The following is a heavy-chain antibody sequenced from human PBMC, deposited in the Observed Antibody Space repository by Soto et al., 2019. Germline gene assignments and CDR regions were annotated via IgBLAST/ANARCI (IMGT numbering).Heavy chain of an antibody. CDR3: ATVDNYYGSVF. CDR2: IWYDGTTK. D-gene: IGHD3-10*01. J-gene: IGHJ4*02. Sequence: QEHLVESGGGVVQPGRSLRLSCAASGITFSNYGMHWVRQAPGKGLEWVAVIWYDGTTKFYSDSVKGRFTITRDNSKDTLYLQMNCLRAEDTALYYCATVDNYYGSVFWGQGTLVTVSS. CDR1: GITFSNYG. V-gene: IGHV3-33*01.